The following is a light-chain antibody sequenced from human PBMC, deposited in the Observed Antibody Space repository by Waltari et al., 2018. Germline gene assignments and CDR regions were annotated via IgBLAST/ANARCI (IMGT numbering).Light chain of an antibody. V-gene: IGKV3-20*01. CDR1: QSVNNRY. CDR3: QQYGGSPGT. Sequence: EIVLTQSPGTLSLSPGERATLSCRASQSVNNRYLAWYQQKPGQAPRLLIFGASSRATGIPDRFSGSGSGTDFSLTIRRLEPEDSAVYYCQQYGGSPGTFGGGTKVEIK. CDR2: GAS. J-gene: IGKJ4*01.